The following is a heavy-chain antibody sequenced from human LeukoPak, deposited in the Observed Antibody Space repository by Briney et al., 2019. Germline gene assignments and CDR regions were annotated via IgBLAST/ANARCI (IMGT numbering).Heavy chain of an antibody. CDR3: ARASGQEYYDSSGYYY. J-gene: IGHJ4*02. CDR1: GFTVSSNY. V-gene: IGHV3-66*01. CDR2: IYSGGST. D-gene: IGHD3-22*01. Sequence: PGGSLRLSCAASGFTVSSNYMSWARQAPGKGLEWVSVIYSGGSTYYADSVKGRFTISRDNSKNTLYLQMNSLRAEDTAVYYCARASGQEYYDSSGYYYWGQGTLVTVSS.